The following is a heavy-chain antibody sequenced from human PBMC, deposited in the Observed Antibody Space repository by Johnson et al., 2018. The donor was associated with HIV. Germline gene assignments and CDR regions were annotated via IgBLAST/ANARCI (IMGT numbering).Heavy chain of an antibody. CDR2: INSDGSST. CDR1: GFTFSSYW. Sequence: VQLVESGGGLVQSGGSLRLSCAASGFTFSSYWMHWVRQGPGKGLVWVSRINSDGSSTRYADSVKGRFTISGDNAKNTLYLQMNSLRAEDTAVYYCARERDTDMAGDAFDIWGQGTMVTVSS. V-gene: IGHV3-74*01. CDR3: ARERDTDMAGDAFDI. J-gene: IGHJ3*02. D-gene: IGHD5-18*01.